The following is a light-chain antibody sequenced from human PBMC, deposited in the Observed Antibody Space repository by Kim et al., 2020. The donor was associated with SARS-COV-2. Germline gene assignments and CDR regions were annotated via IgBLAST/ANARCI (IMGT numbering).Light chain of an antibody. J-gene: IGKJ1*01. CDR3: LQYGAYPWT. V-gene: IGKV1-17*03. Sequence: ASVGDRVTITCRASQACRDHLAWFQLRPGKVPKRLIYAASNLQSGVPSRFSGSGSGTEFTLTISSLQPEDFATYYCLQYGAYPWTFGQGTKVDIK. CDR2: AAS. CDR1: QACRDH.